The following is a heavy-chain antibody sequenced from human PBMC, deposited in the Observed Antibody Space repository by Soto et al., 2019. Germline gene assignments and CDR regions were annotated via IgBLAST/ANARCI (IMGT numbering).Heavy chain of an antibody. V-gene: IGHV3-15*01. CDR1: GFTFSNAW. D-gene: IGHD6-13*01. Sequence: GGSLRLSCAASGFTFSNAWMSWVRQAPGKGLEWVGRIKSKTDGGTTDYAAPVKGRFTISRDDSKNTLYLQMNSLKTEDTAVYYCTTDPRGDSSWPDNFFDYWGQGTLVTVSS. CDR2: IKSKTDGGTT. J-gene: IGHJ4*02. CDR3: TTDPRGDSSWPDNFFDY.